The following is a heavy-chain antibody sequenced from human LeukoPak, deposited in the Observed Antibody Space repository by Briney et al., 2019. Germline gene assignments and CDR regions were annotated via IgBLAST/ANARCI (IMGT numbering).Heavy chain of an antibody. CDR1: GGSFSGYY. V-gene: IGHV4-34*01. CDR3: ARHLGAYYYGSGSYYNEGYFDY. D-gene: IGHD3-10*01. Sequence: SETLSLTCAVYGGSFSGYYWSWIRQPPGKGLEWIGEINHSGSTYYNPSLKSRVTISVDTSKNQFSLKLSSVTAADTAVYYCARHLGAYYYGSGSYYNEGYFDYWGQGTLVTVSS. CDR2: INHSGST. J-gene: IGHJ4*02.